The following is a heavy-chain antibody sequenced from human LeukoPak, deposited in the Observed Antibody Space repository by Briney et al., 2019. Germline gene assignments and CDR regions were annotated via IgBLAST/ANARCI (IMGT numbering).Heavy chain of an antibody. J-gene: IGHJ3*02. D-gene: IGHD1-1*01. CDR1: GGTFSSYA. CDR2: IIPIFGTA. CDR3: ARSVQHYTDAFDI. Sequence: EASVKVSCKASGGTFSSYAISWVRQAPGQGLEWMGGIIPIFGTANYAQKFHGRVTITADESPCTAYMELSSLRSEDTAVYYCARSVQHYTDAFDIWRQGPMVTVSS. V-gene: IGHV1-69*01.